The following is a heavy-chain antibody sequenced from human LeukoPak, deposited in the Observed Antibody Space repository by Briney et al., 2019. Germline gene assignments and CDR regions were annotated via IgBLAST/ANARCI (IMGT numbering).Heavy chain of an antibody. CDR2: ISSISTI. J-gene: IGHJ4*02. CDR3: ARGIGSYSTFFDY. D-gene: IGHD1-26*01. V-gene: IGHV3-48*01. CDR1: GFTFSSYS. Sequence: PGGSLRLSCAASGFTFSSYSMNWVRQAPGKGLEWVSSISSISTIYYADSVKGRFTISRDNAKNSLYLQMNSLRAEDTAVYYCARGIGSYSTFFDYWGQGTLVTVSS.